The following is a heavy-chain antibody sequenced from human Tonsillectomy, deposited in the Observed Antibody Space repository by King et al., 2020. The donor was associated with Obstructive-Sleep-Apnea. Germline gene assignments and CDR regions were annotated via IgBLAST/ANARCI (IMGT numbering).Heavy chain of an antibody. V-gene: IGHV3-30-3*01. CDR2: ISYDGSTK. D-gene: IGHD4-23*01. Sequence: QLVQSGGGVVQPGRSLRLSCAASGFTFSSYAMHWVRQAPGKGLEWVTIISYDGSTKYYADSLKGRFTISRDNSKNTLYLQMNSLRDEDTAVYYCGREKGNYGGPTDYWGQGTLVTVSS. CDR3: GREKGNYGGPTDY. CDR1: GFTFSSYA. J-gene: IGHJ4*02.